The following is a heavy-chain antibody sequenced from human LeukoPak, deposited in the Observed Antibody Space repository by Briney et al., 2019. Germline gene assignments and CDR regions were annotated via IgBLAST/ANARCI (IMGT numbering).Heavy chain of an antibody. J-gene: IGHJ3*02. CDR1: RFTFSSYW. V-gene: IGHV3-7*01. CDR3: ARERVGYDSSGYYYHDAFDI. Sequence: GGSLRLSCAASRFTFSSYWMSWVRQAPGKGLEWVANIKQDGSEKYYVDSVKGRFTISRDNAKNSLYLQMNSLRAEDTAVYYCARERVGYDSSGYYYHDAFDIWGQGTMVTVSS. D-gene: IGHD3-22*01. CDR2: IKQDGSEK.